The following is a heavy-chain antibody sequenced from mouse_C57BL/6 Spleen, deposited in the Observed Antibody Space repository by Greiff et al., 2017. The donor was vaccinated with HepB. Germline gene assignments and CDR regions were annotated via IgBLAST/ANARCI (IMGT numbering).Heavy chain of an antibody. Sequence: VQLKESGAELARPGASVKMSCKASGYTFTSYTMHWVKQRPGQGLEWIGYINPSSGYTKYNQKFKDKATLTADKSSSTAYMQLSSLTYEDSAVYYCARGWDAYYFDYWGQGTTLTVSS. CDR3: ARGWDAYYFDY. J-gene: IGHJ2*01. D-gene: IGHD4-1*01. CDR2: INPSSGYT. V-gene: IGHV1-4*01. CDR1: GYTFTSYT.